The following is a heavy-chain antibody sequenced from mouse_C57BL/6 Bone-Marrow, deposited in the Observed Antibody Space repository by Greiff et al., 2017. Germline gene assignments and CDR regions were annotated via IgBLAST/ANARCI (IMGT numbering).Heavy chain of an antibody. CDR3: ASGRLMGKCYSMDY. V-gene: IGHV1-74*01. J-gene: IGHJ4*01. D-gene: IGHD1-3*01. CDR2: IHPSDSDT. CDR1: GYTFTSYW. Sequence: QVQLKQPGAELVKPGASVKVSCKASGYTFTSYWMHWVKQRTGQGLEWIGRIHPSDSDTNYNPKFKGKATLTVDKSSSTAYMQLSSLTYEDSAVYYCASGRLMGKCYSMDYWGQGTSVTVSS.